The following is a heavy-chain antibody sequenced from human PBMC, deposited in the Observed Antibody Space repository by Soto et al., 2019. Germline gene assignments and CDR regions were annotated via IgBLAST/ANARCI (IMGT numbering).Heavy chain of an antibody. V-gene: IGHV3-23*01. D-gene: IGHD2-2*01. CDR1: GFTFSSYA. CDR3: AKDSWIVVVPAAYNWFDP. J-gene: IGHJ5*02. Sequence: LCLSCAASGFTFSSYAMSWVRQAPGKGLEWVSAISGSGGSTYYADSVKGRFTISRDNSKNTLYLQMNSLRAEDTAVYYCAKDSWIVVVPAAYNWFDPWGQGTLVTVSS. CDR2: ISGSGGST.